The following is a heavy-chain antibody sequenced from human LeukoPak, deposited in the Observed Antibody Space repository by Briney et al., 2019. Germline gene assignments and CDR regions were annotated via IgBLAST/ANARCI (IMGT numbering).Heavy chain of an antibody. D-gene: IGHD4-17*01. Sequence: GASVKVSCKISGYTLTEVSMHWVRQAPGKGLEWMGGFDPADGEPIYAQKFRGRVTMSEDTSTDTAYMDLSSLRSEDTAVYYCATEVVGYGDVHYFDSWGQGTLVTVSS. J-gene: IGHJ4*02. CDR1: GYTLTEVS. CDR2: FDPADGEP. CDR3: ATEVVGYGDVHYFDS. V-gene: IGHV1-24*01.